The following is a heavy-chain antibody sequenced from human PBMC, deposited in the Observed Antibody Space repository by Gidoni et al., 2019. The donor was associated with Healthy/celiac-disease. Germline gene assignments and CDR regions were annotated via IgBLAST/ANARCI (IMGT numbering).Heavy chain of an antibody. Sequence: QLQLVESGGGVVQPGRSLRLSCAASGFPFSSYAMHWVRQAPGKGLEWVAVISYDGSNKYYADSVKGRFTISRDNSKNTLYLQMNSLRAEDTAVYYCARDPEISRLWFGEFASDAFDIWGQGTMVTVSS. D-gene: IGHD3-10*01. V-gene: IGHV3-30-3*01. CDR1: GFPFSSYA. CDR2: ISYDGSNK. J-gene: IGHJ3*02. CDR3: ARDPEISRLWFGEFASDAFDI.